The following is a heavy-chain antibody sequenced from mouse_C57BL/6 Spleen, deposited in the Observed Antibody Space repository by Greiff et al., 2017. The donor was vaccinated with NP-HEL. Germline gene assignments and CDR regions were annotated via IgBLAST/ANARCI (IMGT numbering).Heavy chain of an antibody. Sequence: VQLQQSGPELVKPGASVKISCKASGYSFTGYYMNWVKQSPEKSLEWIGEINPSTGGTTYNQKFKAKATLTVDKSSSTAYMQLKSLTSEDSAVYYCASDGNYEFAYWGQGTLVTVSA. V-gene: IGHV1-42*01. D-gene: IGHD2-1*01. CDR1: GYSFTGYY. J-gene: IGHJ3*01. CDR2: INPSTGGT. CDR3: ASDGNYEFAY.